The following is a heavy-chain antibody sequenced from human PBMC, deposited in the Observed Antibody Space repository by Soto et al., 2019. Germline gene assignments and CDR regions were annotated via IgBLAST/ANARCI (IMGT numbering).Heavy chain of an antibody. Sequence: QVQLVQSRAEVKNPGASVKVSCKATGYSFTRYRIAWARQAPGQGLEWMGWNNIYNGNTNYAQNLQGRVTLTTDTSTSTAYMELTSLRSNDTAIYYCAMVDVYVTPSPQDVWGQGTTVIVSS. CDR3: AMVDVYVTPSPQDV. D-gene: IGHD3-16*01. V-gene: IGHV1-18*01. J-gene: IGHJ6*02. CDR1: GYSFTRYR. CDR2: NNIYNGNT.